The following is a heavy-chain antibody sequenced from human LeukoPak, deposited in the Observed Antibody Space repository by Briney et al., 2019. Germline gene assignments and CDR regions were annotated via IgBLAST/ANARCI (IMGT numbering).Heavy chain of an antibody. CDR1: GFSFSSYA. V-gene: IGHV3-30*04. CDR3: ARDGNSGSQFYYYGMDV. J-gene: IGHJ6*02. D-gene: IGHD1-26*01. CDR2: IVYDGSDK. Sequence: GGSLRLSCAASGFSFSSYAMHWVRPAPGKGLEWVAVIVYDGSDKYYGDSVKGRFTISRDNSKNTLYLQMNSLRAEDTAVYSCARDGNSGSQFYYYGMDVWGQGTSVTVSS.